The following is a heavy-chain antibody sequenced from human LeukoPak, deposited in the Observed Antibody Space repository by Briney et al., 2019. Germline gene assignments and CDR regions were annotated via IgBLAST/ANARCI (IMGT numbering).Heavy chain of an antibody. CDR3: ARYNGALDY. CDR2: IYYSGCT. V-gene: IGHV4-59*11. J-gene: IGHJ4*02. D-gene: IGHD1-14*01. Sequence: PLETLSLTCTVSGGPIRSHYWSWIRQPPGKGLEWIGYIYYSGCTNYNPSLKSRVTISVETSKNQFSLKLTSVTAADTAVYYCARYNGALDYWGRGTLVTVSS. CDR1: GGPIRSHY.